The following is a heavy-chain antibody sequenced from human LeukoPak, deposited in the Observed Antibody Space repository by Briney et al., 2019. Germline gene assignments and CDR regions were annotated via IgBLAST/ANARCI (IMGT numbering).Heavy chain of an antibody. J-gene: IGHJ4*02. V-gene: IGHV3-23*01. CDR2: ISGSGGST. Sequence: GGSLRLSCAASGFTFSSYAMSWVRQAPGKDLEWVSAISGSGGSTYYADSVKGRFTISRDNSKNTLYLQMDSLRAEDTAVYYCAKGLSSMTVITPFDYWGQGTLATVSS. D-gene: IGHD4-23*01. CDR1: GFTFSSYA. CDR3: AKGLSSMTVITPFDY.